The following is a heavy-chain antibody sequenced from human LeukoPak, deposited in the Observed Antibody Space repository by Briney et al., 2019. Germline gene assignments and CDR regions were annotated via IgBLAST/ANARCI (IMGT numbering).Heavy chain of an antibody. J-gene: IGHJ6*02. Sequence: PSESLSLTCAVYGESFSGYYWSWMRQPPGKGLEWIGEINHSGSTNYNPSLKSRVTISVDTSKNQFSLKLSSVTAADTAVYYCARFYGGNSVLLYGMDVWGQGTTVTVSS. D-gene: IGHD4-23*01. V-gene: IGHV4-34*01. CDR2: INHSGST. CDR3: ARFYGGNSVLLYGMDV. CDR1: GESFSGYY.